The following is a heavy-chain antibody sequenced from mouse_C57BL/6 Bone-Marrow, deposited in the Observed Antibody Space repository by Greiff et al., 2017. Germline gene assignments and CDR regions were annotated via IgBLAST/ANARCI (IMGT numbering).Heavy chain of an antibody. Sequence: QVQLKESGPGLVAPSQSLSITCTVSGFSLTSYGVDWVRQSPGKGLEWLGVIWGVGSTNYNSALKSRRSLSKDNSKSQVFLKMNSLQTDDTAMYYCASAYGSSPFAYWGQGTLVTVSA. D-gene: IGHD1-1*01. CDR2: IWGVGST. CDR3: ASAYGSSPFAY. J-gene: IGHJ3*01. CDR1: GFSLTSYG. V-gene: IGHV2-6*01.